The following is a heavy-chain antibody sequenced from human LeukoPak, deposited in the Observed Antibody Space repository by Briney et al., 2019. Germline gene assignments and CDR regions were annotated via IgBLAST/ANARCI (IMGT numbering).Heavy chain of an antibody. CDR3: ARDRVGYYYDY. J-gene: IGHJ4*02. V-gene: IGHV3-48*03. CDR2: ISSSGSTI. CDR1: GFTFSSYE. D-gene: IGHD3-22*01. Sequence: PGGSLRLSCAASGFTFSSYEMNWVRQAPGEGLEWVSYISSSGSTIYYADSVKGRFTISRDNAKNSLYLQMNSLRAEDTAVYYCARDRVGYYYDYWGQGTLVTVSS.